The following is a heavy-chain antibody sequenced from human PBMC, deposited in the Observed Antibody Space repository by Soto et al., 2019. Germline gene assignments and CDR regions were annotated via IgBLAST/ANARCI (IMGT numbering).Heavy chain of an antibody. V-gene: IGHV3-20*04. J-gene: IGHJ6*02. CDR3: ARLNYFTSPPVYYYYGMDV. D-gene: IGHD3-9*01. CDR1: GFTFDDYG. Sequence: GGSLRLSCAASGFTFDDYGMSWVRQAPGKGLEWVSGINWNGGSTGYADSVKGRFTISRDNAKNSLYLQMNSLRAEDTALYYCARLNYFTSPPVYYYYGMDVWGQGTTVTVSS. CDR2: INWNGGST.